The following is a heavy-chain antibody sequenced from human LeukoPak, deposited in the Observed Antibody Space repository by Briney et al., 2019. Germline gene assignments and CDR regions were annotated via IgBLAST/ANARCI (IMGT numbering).Heavy chain of an antibody. CDR3: ARVGYSTRWTLDS. Sequence: GGSLRLSCAGSGFTFSSYSMNWVRQAPGKGLEWVSCISGSGDYIYYADSVKGRFTISRDNTRNSVYLQMNSLRAEDTAVYYCARVGYSTRWTLDSWGQGTLVTVSS. J-gene: IGHJ4*02. CDR2: ISGSGDYI. D-gene: IGHD5-12*01. V-gene: IGHV3-21*01. CDR1: GFTFSSYS.